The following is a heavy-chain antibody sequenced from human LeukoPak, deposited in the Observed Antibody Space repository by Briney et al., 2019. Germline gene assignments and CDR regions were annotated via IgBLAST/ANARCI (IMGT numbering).Heavy chain of an antibody. CDR1: GGSIRSSSYY. D-gene: IGHD2-8*02. CDR2: IYYSGST. V-gene: IGHV4-39*01. J-gene: IGHJ4*02. Sequence: SETLSLTCTVSGGSIRSSSYYWGWIRQPPGKGLVWNGCIYYSGSTYYNPSLKSRVTISVDTSKNQFSLKLSSVTAADTAVYYCARLRVGYFDYWGQGTLVTVSS. CDR3: ARLRVGYFDY.